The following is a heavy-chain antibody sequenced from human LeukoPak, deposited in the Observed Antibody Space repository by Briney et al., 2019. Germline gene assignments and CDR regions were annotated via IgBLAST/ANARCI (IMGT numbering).Heavy chain of an antibody. Sequence: PGGSLRLSCAASGFTFSSYAMHWVRQAPGKGLEWVAVISYDGSNKYYADSVKGRFTISRDNSKNTLYLQMNSLRAEDTAVYYCARGLRYYYDSSGPWPWWGQGTLVTVSS. CDR1: GFTFSSYA. J-gene: IGHJ4*02. CDR3: ARGLRYYYDSSGPWPW. D-gene: IGHD3-22*01. CDR2: ISYDGSNK. V-gene: IGHV3-30*04.